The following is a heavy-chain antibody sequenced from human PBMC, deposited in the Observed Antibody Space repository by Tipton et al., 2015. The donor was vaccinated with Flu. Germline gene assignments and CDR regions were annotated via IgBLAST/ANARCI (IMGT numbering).Heavy chain of an antibody. Sequence: LSLTCTVSGGSISSSDYYWGWIRQPPGKGLEWIGSIYYSGSTYNNPSLKSRVTISVDTSKNQFSLKLSSVTAADTAVYYCAREGTFLFYYYGMDVWGQGTTVTVSS. CDR1: GGSISSSDYY. D-gene: IGHD1-1*01. CDR3: AREGTFLFYYYGMDV. J-gene: IGHJ6*02. CDR2: IYYSGST. V-gene: IGHV4-39*07.